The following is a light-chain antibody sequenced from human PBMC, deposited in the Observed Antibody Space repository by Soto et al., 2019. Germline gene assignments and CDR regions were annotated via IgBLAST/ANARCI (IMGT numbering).Light chain of an antibody. V-gene: IGLV2-8*01. CDR2: ELN. CDR1: SSDVGGYDY. CDR3: SSYVGSSGGYV. Sequence: QSALTQPPSASGSPGQSVTISCTGTSSDVGGYDYVSWYQPHPGKAPKLIIYELNKRHTGVPGRFSGSKSGNTASLTVSGLQADDEADYYCSSYVGSSGGYVFGTGSKVTVL. J-gene: IGLJ1*01.